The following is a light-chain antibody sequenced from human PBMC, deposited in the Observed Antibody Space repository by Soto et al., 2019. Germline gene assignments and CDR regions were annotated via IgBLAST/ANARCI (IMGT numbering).Light chain of an antibody. CDR3: QSYDSSLHAVV. V-gene: IGLV1-40*01. Sequence: QSVLTQPPSVSGAPGQRVTLSCTGSSSNIGAGYDVHWYQQIPGTAPKLLIYGNNNRPSGVPARFSASKSGTSVSLAITGLQAEDEADYYCQSYDSSLHAVVFGGGTKLTVL. CDR2: GNN. CDR1: SSNIGAGYD. J-gene: IGLJ2*01.